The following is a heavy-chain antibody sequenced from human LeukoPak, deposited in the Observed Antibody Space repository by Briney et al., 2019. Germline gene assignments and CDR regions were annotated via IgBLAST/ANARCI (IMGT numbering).Heavy chain of an antibody. Sequence: GGSLRLSCAASGFTFSSYEMNWVRQAPGKGLEWVSYTSSSCSSIYYADSVKGRFTISRDNAKNSLYLQMNSLRAEDTAVYYCATRYCSSTSCPYGGDAFDIWGQGTMVTVSS. D-gene: IGHD2-2*01. J-gene: IGHJ3*02. V-gene: IGHV3-48*03. CDR3: ATRYCSSTSCPYGGDAFDI. CDR2: TSSSCSSI. CDR1: GFTFSSYE.